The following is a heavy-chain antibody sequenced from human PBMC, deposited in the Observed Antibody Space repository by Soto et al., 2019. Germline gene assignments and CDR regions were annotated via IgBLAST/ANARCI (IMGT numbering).Heavy chain of an antibody. CDR2: ISGYDGNT. CDR1: GYIFTSYS. Sequence: QVQLVQSGAEMKKIGASVTVSCKAPGYIFTSYSITWVRQAPGQGLELVGWISGYDGNTHYPQNLQGRVTVTTDTSTTTAYMELRSLRSDDTAVYYCARDSYGMDVWGQGTTVTVSS. CDR3: ARDSYGMDV. V-gene: IGHV1-18*01. J-gene: IGHJ6*02.